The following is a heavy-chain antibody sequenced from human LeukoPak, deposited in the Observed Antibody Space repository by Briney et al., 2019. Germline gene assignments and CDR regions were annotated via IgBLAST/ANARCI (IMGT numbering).Heavy chain of an antibody. Sequence: GGSLRLSCAASGFTFSDYAMTWVRQAPGKGLEWVSSISGSGGIGGTTHYADSVKGRFTISRDNSRNTLYLQMNSLRDEDTAVYYCARVDTYYYDTKRGAFDIWGQGTMVTVSS. J-gene: IGHJ3*02. V-gene: IGHV3-23*01. D-gene: IGHD3-22*01. CDR1: GFTFSDYA. CDR3: ARVDTYYYDTKRGAFDI. CDR2: ISGSGGIGGTT.